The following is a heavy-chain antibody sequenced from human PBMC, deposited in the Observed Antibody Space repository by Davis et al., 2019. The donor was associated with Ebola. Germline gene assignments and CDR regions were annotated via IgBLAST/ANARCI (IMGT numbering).Heavy chain of an antibody. V-gene: IGHV4-31*03. Sequence: SETLSLTCTVSGGSISSGGYYWSWIRQHPGKGLEWIGEINHSGSTNYNPSLKSRVTISVDTSKNQFSLKLSSVTAADTAVYYCARPQRYCSGGSCYSRNYFDYWGQGTLVTVSS. CDR1: GGSISSGGYY. CDR3: ARPQRYCSGGSCYSRNYFDY. J-gene: IGHJ4*02. D-gene: IGHD2-15*01. CDR2: INHSGST.